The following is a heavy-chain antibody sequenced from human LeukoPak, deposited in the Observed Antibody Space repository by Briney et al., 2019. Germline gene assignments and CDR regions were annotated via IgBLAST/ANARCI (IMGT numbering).Heavy chain of an antibody. CDR3: ARDLAVAGNYGMDV. CDR1: GYTFTSYA. J-gene: IGHJ6*02. Sequence: ASVKVSCKASGYTFTSYAMHWVRQAPGQRLEWMGWINAGNGNTKYSQKFQGRVTITRDTSASTAYMELSSLRSEDTAVYYCARDLAVAGNYGMDVWGQGTTVTVSS. CDR2: INAGNGNT. D-gene: IGHD6-19*01. V-gene: IGHV1-3*01.